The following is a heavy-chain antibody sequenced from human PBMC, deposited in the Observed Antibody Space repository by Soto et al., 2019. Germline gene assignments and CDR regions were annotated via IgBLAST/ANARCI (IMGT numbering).Heavy chain of an antibody. D-gene: IGHD3-10*01. J-gene: IGHJ4*02. CDR2: ISGYNGNT. CDR3: ARDEGIRGLEF. CDR1: GGTFSSYA. V-gene: IGHV1-18*01. Sequence: ASVKVSCKASGGTFSSYAISWVRQAPGQGLEWMGWISGYNGNTAYARNLQDRVTMTIDAPTTTAYRELRSLRSDDTAVYYCARDEGIRGLEFRGLGTLVTVSS.